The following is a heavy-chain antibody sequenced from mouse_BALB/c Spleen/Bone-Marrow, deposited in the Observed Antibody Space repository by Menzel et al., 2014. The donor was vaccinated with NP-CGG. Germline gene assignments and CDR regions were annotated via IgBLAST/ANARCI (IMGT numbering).Heavy chain of an antibody. D-gene: IGHD4-1*01. CDR2: TRSKSHNYAT. CDR3: VRDWDFDY. Sequence: EVQGVESGGGLGQPKGSLKVSCAASGFTFNTYAMNWVRQAPGKGLEWVARTRSKSHNYATFYADSVKGRFTISRDDSQNMLYLQMNNLKTEDTAMYYCVRDWDFDYWGQGTTLTASS. J-gene: IGHJ2*01. CDR1: GFTFNTYA. V-gene: IGHV10-1*02.